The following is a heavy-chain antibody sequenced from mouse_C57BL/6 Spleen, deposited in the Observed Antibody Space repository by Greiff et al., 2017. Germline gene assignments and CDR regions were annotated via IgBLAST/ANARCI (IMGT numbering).Heavy chain of an antibody. V-gene: IGHV1-52*01. CDR2: IDPSDSET. J-gene: IGHJ2*01. Sequence: VQLQESGAELVRPGSSVKLSCKASGYTFTSYWMHWVKQRPIQGLEWIGNIDPSDSETHYNQKFKDKATLTVDKSSSTAYMQLSSLTSEDSAVYYCARGDYGSSYPVYFDYWGQGTTLTVSS. CDR3: ARGDYGSSYPVYFDY. D-gene: IGHD1-1*01. CDR1: GYTFTSYW.